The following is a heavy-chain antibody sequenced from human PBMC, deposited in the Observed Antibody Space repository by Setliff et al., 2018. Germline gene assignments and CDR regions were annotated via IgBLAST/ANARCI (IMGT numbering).Heavy chain of an antibody. CDR2: IYSGGTT. CDR3: ARTGTYRYFDY. CDR1: GDSMNSGVHY. D-gene: IGHD1-1*01. J-gene: IGHJ4*02. V-gene: IGHV4-39*01. Sequence: SETLSLTCKVSGDSMNSGVHYWAWIRQPPGKGLEWIGRIYSGGTTYYNSSLKSRVTISVDTSKSQFSLRLNSVTAADTAVYYCARTGTYRYFDYWGRGTQVTVSS.